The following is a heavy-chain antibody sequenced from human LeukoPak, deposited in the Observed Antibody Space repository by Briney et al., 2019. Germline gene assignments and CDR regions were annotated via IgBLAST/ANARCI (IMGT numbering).Heavy chain of an antibody. CDR2: ISYSGTT. D-gene: IGHD6-13*01. Sequence: PSETLSLTCTVSGGSISSTNYYWGWIRQPPGKGLEWIGSISYSGTTYYNPSLKSRATISVDTSKNQFSLKLSSVTAADTAVYYCARLKQLVLPVPFDAFDIWGQGTMVTVSS. CDR1: GGSISSTNYY. V-gene: IGHV4-39*07. CDR3: ARLKQLVLPVPFDAFDI. J-gene: IGHJ3*02.